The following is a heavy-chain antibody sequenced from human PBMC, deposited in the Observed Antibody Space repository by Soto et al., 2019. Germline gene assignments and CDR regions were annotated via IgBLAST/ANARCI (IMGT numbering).Heavy chain of an antibody. J-gene: IGHJ6*03. CDR2: IYPGDSDT. Sequence: PGESLKISCKGSGYSFTSYWIGWVRQMPGKGLEWMGIIYPGDSDTRYSPSFQGQVTISADKSISTAYLQWSSLKASDTAMYYCARHITSNNWPRFMDVWGKGTTVTVSS. V-gene: IGHV5-51*01. CDR1: GYSFTSYW. D-gene: IGHD1-1*01. CDR3: ARHITSNNWPRFMDV.